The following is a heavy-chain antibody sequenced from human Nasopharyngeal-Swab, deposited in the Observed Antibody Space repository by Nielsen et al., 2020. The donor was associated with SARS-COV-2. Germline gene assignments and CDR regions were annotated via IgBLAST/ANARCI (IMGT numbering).Heavy chain of an antibody. V-gene: IGHV4-34*01. D-gene: IGHD6-19*01. CDR3: TEKGYSSSWYVY. J-gene: IGHJ4*02. CDR2: IDNSGRT. CDR1: SGSFRGYY. Sequence: SQTLSLTCSAYSGSFRGYYWSWIRQPPGQGLEWIGEIDNSGRTNYHPSLMSRVAISLDTSKNQFSLNLRSVNAADTAMYYCTEKGYSSSWYVYWGQGTLVTVSS.